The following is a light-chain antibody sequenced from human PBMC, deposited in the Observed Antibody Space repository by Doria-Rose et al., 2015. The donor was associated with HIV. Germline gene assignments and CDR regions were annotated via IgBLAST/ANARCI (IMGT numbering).Light chain of an antibody. J-gene: IGKJ1*01. V-gene: IGKV3-20*01. CDR1: QSFSSTY. Sequence: EIVMTQSPGTLSLSPGERATLSCRASQSFSSTYLAWYQQKPGQAPSLLIYDGSTRATGIPDRFSASGSGTDFTLTINRLDPEDFALYYCHQYGTSWTFGQGTKVE. CDR2: DGS. CDR3: HQYGTSWT.